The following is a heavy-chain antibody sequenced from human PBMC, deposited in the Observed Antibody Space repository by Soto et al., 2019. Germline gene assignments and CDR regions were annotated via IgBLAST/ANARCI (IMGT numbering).Heavy chain of an antibody. V-gene: IGHV1-2*04. D-gene: IGHD3-22*01. Sequence: GASVKVSCKASGYTFTGYYMHLVRQAPGQGLEWMGWINPNSGGTNYAQKFQGWVTMTRDTSISTAYMELSRLRSDDTAVYYCARDRSGYWVGRAFDIWGQGTMVTVSS. CDR3: ARDRSGYWVGRAFDI. CDR1: GYTFTGYY. J-gene: IGHJ3*02. CDR2: INPNSGGT.